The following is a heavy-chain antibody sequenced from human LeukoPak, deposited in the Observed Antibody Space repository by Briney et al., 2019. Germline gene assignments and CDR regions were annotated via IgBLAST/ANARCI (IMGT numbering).Heavy chain of an antibody. D-gene: IGHD6-13*01. J-gene: IGHJ4*02. CDR2: ISGSGGST. CDR1: GFTFSSYA. Sequence: GGSLRLSCAASGFTFSSYAMSWVRQAPGKGLEWVSAISGSGGSTYYADSVKGRFTISRDNSKNTLCLQMNSLRAEDTAVYYCAKDFQQQLGLYYFDYWGQGTLVTVSS. V-gene: IGHV3-23*01. CDR3: AKDFQQQLGLYYFDY.